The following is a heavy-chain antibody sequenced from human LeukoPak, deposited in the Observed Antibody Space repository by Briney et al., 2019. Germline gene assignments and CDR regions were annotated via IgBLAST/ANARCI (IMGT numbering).Heavy chain of an antibody. D-gene: IGHD3-22*01. CDR3: AKDRSRYYDSSGYYPDY. J-gene: IGHJ4*02. CDR1: GFTFSSYG. Sequence: PGGSLRLSCAASGFTFSSYGMHWVRQAPGKGLEWVAFTRYDGSNEYYVDSVKGRFTISRDNSKNTLHLQMNSLRAEDTAVYYCAKDRSRYYDSSGYYPDYWGQGTLVTVSS. CDR2: TRYDGSNE. V-gene: IGHV3-30*02.